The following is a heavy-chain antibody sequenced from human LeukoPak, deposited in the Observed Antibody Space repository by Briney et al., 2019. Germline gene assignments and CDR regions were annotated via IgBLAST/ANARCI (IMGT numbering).Heavy chain of an antibody. CDR2: ITGSDGSS. CDR3: AKWGDYDILTGYYVPDY. CDR1: GFTLTNYA. D-gene: IGHD3-9*01. Sequence: GPSLRLSCVASGFTLTNYAMSWVRQAPGKGLEWVSAITGSDGSSYYADSVKGRFTISRDNSKNTLYLQVNSLRAEDTAVYYCAKWGDYDILTGYYVPDYWGQGTLVTVSS. J-gene: IGHJ4*02. V-gene: IGHV3-23*01.